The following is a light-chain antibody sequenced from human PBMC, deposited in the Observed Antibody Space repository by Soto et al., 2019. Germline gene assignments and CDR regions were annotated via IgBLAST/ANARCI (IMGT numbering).Light chain of an antibody. J-gene: IGLJ1*01. Sequence: QSGLTQPASVSGSPGQSITISCTGTSSDVGAYNYVSWYQQHPGKAPKLMIYDVSHRPSGVSHRFSGSKSGNTASLTISGLQAEDEADYYCGSYTTSSNYVFGTGTKVTVL. CDR3: GSYTTSSNYV. CDR1: SSDVGAYNY. CDR2: DVS. V-gene: IGLV2-14*01.